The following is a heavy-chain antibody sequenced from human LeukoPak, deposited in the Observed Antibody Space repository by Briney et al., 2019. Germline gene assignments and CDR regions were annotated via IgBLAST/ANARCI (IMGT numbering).Heavy chain of an antibody. V-gene: IGHV4-34*01. CDR1: GGSFSSYH. CDR3: ARGYSGYDYLYGEYHYFDY. D-gene: IGHD5-12*01. CDR2: IKNSGST. J-gene: IGHJ4*02. Sequence: PSETLSLTCSVYGGSFSSYHWSWIRQPPGKGLEWIGEIKNSGSTNYNPSLKSRVTISADTSKNQFSLKLSSVTAADTAVYYCARGYSGYDYLYGEYHYFDYWGQGTLVTVSS.